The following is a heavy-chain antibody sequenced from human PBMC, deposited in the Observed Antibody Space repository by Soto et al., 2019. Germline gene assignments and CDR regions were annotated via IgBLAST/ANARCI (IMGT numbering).Heavy chain of an antibody. CDR1: GFIFSSYW. V-gene: IGHV3-74*01. D-gene: IGHD6-19*01. CDR2: INTDGSSR. CDR3: VRGSNDWIGVDY. Sequence: EVQLVESGGGLVQHGGSLRLSCEVSGFIFSSYWMHWVRQAPGKGLVWVSRINTDGSSRTYADSVEGRFTISRDNAKNTLYLQIDSLRDEDTAVYFCVRGSNDWIGVDYWGQGTLATVSS. J-gene: IGHJ4*02.